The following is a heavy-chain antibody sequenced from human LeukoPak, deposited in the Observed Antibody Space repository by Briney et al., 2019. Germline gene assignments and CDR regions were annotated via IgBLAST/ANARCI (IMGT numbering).Heavy chain of an antibody. CDR3: ARGTPYNP. CDR1: GGSIRRYY. Sequence: SETLSPTFTGSGGSIRRYYYSWIRQPACKRLEWIGSIHYSGTTYYNPSLKSRVTISIDTSNNQFSLKLSSVTAADTAVYYCARGTPYNPWGQGTLVTVSS. J-gene: IGHJ5*02. V-gene: IGHV4-4*07. CDR2: IHYSGTT. D-gene: IGHD4-11*01.